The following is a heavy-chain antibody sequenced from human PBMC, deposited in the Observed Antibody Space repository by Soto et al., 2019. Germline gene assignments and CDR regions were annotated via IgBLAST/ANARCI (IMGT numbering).Heavy chain of an antibody. D-gene: IGHD3-10*01. Sequence: ASVKVSCKASGYTFTSYGISWVRQAPGQGLEWMGWISAYNGNTNYAQKLQGRVTMTTDTSTSTAYMELRSLRSDDTAVYYCARPDYGSGSYYQPNGMDVWGQGTTVTVSS. CDR2: ISAYNGNT. CDR3: ARPDYGSGSYYQPNGMDV. J-gene: IGHJ6*02. CDR1: GYTFTSYG. V-gene: IGHV1-18*01.